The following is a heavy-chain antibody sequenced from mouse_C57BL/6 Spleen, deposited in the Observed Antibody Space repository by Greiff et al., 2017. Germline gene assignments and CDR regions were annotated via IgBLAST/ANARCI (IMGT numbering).Heavy chain of an antibody. CDR2: IYPRSGNT. D-gene: IGHD1-1*01. Sequence: QVQLQQSGAELARPGASVKLSCKASGYTFTSYGISWVKQRTGQGLEWIGEIYPRSGNTYYNEKFKGKATLTADKSSSTAYMELRSLTSEDSAVYFCAREGITTVVDRFAYWGQGTLVTVSA. CDR1: GYTFTSYG. V-gene: IGHV1-81*01. J-gene: IGHJ3*01. CDR3: AREGITTVVDRFAY.